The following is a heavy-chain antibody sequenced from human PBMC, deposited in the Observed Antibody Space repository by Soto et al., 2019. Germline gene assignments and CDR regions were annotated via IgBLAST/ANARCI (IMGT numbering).Heavy chain of an antibody. CDR1: GFTFIRYA. Sequence: QVQLLQSGGGVVQPGTSLRLSCAASGFTFIRYAMHWVRQAPGKGLEWVAVISFDGSTKYYADSVKGRFTISRANSRDTLFLQMNSLRPEDTAVYYCAKDVDYSGYGDYWGQGTRVMVSS. D-gene: IGHD5-12*01. J-gene: IGHJ4*02. CDR3: AKDVDYSGYGDY. V-gene: IGHV3-30*14. CDR2: ISFDGSTK.